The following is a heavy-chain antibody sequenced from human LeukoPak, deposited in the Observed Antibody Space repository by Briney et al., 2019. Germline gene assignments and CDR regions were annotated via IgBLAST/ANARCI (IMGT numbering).Heavy chain of an antibody. CDR1: GFTFSNYM. CDR2: ISGSGVTT. CDR3: AKKVVVGATSPYSDFQD. J-gene: IGHJ1*01. D-gene: IGHD1-26*01. Sequence: PGGSLRLSCAASGFTFSNYMMHWVRQAPGKGLEWVPAISGSGVTTHYAGSVKGRFSISRDNSKNTLYLQMNSLRAEDTALYYCAKKVVVGATSPYSDFQDWGQGTLVTVSS. V-gene: IGHV3-23*01.